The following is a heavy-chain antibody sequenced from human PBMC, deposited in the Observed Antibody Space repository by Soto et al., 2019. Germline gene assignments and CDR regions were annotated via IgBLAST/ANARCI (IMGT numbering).Heavy chain of an antibody. Sequence: EVQLVESGGGLVKPGGSLTFSCIASGFTFSTYNMNWVRQAPGKGLEWVSSINSPSSYIYYADSVKGRFTISRDNAKNSLFLQMSSLRAEDSAVYYCARMGGSDDYYYYYGMDVWSQGTSVTVSS. CDR2: INSPSSYI. CDR1: GFTFSTYN. J-gene: IGHJ6*02. V-gene: IGHV3-21*01. CDR3: ARMGGSDDYYYYYGMDV. D-gene: IGHD1-26*01.